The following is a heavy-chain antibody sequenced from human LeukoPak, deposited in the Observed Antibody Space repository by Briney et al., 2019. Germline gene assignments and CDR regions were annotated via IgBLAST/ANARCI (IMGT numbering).Heavy chain of an antibody. D-gene: IGHD5-18*01. Sequence: GESLKISCKGSGYSFSKYWITWVRQMPGKGLEWMGRIDPSDSYTNYSPSFQGHVTFSADKSINTAYLQWSSLKASDTAIYYCARVAERGYTFGYNYWGQGTLVTVSS. V-gene: IGHV5-10-1*01. CDR3: ARVAERGYTFGYNY. CDR1: GYSFSKYW. CDR2: IDPSDSYT. J-gene: IGHJ4*02.